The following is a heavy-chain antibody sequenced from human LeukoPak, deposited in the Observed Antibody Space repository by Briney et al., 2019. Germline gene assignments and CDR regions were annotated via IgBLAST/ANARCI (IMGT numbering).Heavy chain of an antibody. CDR1: GFTFSSYG. V-gene: IGHV3-30*18. CDR2: ISYDGSNK. J-gene: IGHJ4*02. Sequence: GGSLRLSCAASGFTFSSYGMHWVRQAPGKGLEWVAVISYDGSNKYYADSVKGRFTISRDNSKNTLYLQMNGLRAEDTAVYYCAKEGEQRTSSSWYGIDYWGQGTLVTVSS. CDR3: AKEGEQRTSSSWYGIDY. D-gene: IGHD6-13*01.